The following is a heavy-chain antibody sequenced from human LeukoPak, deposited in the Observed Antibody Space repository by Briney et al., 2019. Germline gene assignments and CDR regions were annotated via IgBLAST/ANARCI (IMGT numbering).Heavy chain of an antibody. J-gene: IGHJ3*02. CDR1: GFTFSSYG. D-gene: IGHD6-13*01. CDR3: VKEFGRGSSWYHDAFDI. Sequence: PGRSLRLSCAASGFTFSSYGMHWVRQAPGKGLEWVAVISYDGSNKYYADSVKGRFTISRDNSKNTLYLQMNSLRAEDTAVYYCVKEFGRGSSWYHDAFDIWGQGTMVTVSS. V-gene: IGHV3-30*18. CDR2: ISYDGSNK.